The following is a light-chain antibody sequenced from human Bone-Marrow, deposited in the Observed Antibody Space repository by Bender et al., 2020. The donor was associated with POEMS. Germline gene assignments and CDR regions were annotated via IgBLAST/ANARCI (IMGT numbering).Light chain of an antibody. CDR2: EAY. J-gene: IGLJ1*01. V-gene: IGLV1-47*01. CDR3: AVWDNTLSGL. CDR1: SSNVERNY. Sequence: QSVLTQPPSVSGTPGQRVTISCSGSSSNVERNYIYWYQQLPGAAPKLLIYEAYHRPSGVPDRVSASKAGTSASLAISGLRSEDEGDYFCAVWDNTLSGLFGTGTKVTVL.